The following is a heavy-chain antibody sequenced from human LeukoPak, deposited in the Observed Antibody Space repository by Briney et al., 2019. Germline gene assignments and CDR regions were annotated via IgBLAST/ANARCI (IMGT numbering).Heavy chain of an antibody. V-gene: IGHV4-34*01. Sequence: PSETLSLTCAVYGGSFSGYYWSWIRQPPGKGLEWIGEINHSGSANYNPSLKSRVTISVDTSKNQFSLKLSSVTAADTAVYYCARRTYCSGGSCYVVGSWFDPWGQGTLVTVSS. CDR1: GGSFSGYY. J-gene: IGHJ5*02. CDR3: ARRTYCSGGSCYVVGSWFDP. D-gene: IGHD2-15*01. CDR2: INHSGSA.